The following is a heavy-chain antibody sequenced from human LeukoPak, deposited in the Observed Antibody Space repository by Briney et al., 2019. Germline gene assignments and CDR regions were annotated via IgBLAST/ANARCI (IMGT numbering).Heavy chain of an antibody. V-gene: IGHV4-39*01. CDR3: ARSLLVVVRAAMNYYYGMDV. CDR2: IYNIGST. J-gene: IGHJ6*01. D-gene: IGHD2-2*01. CDR1: GGSITSSRYY. Sequence: SETRSLTCTVPGGSITSSRYYSGGIRQPPGRGLEWIGSIYNIGSTYYIPSLKSRVTISVDTSKNQFSLKLSSVTAADTAVYYCARSLLVVVRAAMNYYYGMDVWGQGTTVTVS.